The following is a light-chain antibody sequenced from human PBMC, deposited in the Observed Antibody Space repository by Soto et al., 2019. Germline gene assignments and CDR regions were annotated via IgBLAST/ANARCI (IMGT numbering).Light chain of an antibody. J-gene: IGLJ1*01. CDR3: SCLSTTRNHIV. V-gene: IGLV2-14*01. Sequence: QSARSQPGSMCGSPGQSIAIPCTGASSDIGLYNYVSWYQHHPGKAPKLLISEVNIRPSGLSDRFSASKAGNTASLTISGLQPEDEPYYYCSCLSTTRNHIVFGTGTKVTVL. CDR1: SSDIGLYNY. CDR2: EVN.